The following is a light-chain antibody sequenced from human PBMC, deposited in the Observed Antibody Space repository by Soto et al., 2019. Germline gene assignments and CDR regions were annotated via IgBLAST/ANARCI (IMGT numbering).Light chain of an antibody. CDR2: GAS. Sequence: EIVLTQSPGTLSLSPGERANLSCRASQSVSSSYLAWYQQKPGQAPRLLIYGASSSATGIPDRFSGSGSGTDFNLTIRRLEPEDFAVYYCQQYGSSPLFTLGPGTKVDIK. J-gene: IGKJ3*01. CDR1: QSVSSSY. CDR3: QQYGSSPLFT. V-gene: IGKV3-20*01.